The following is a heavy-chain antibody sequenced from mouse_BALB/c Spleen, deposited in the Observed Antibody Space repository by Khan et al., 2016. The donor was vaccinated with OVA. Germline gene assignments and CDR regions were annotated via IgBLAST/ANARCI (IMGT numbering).Heavy chain of an antibody. CDR2: IWGDGST. V-gene: IGHV2-3*01. J-gene: IGHJ3*01. CDR3: AIIYYGNYWFAY. CDR1: GLSLTNYG. Sequence: QVQLKESGPGLVAPSQSLSIRCTVSGLSLTNYGVSWVRQPPGKGLEWLGVIWGDGSTNYHSVLKSRLTINKDNSKSQVFVKLNSLQPDDTATYFCAIIYYGNYWFAYWGQGTLVPVSA. D-gene: IGHD2-1*01.